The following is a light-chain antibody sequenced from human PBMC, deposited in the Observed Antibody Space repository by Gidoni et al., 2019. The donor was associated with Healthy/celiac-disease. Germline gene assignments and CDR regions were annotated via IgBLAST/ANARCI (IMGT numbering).Light chain of an antibody. CDR2: GAS. J-gene: IGKJ1*01. V-gene: IGKV3-20*01. CDR1: QSVSSSY. Sequence: EIVLTQSPGTLSLSPGERATLSCRASQSVSSSYLAWYQQKPGQAPRLLNYGASSRATGIPDRFSGSGSGTDFTLTISRLEPEDFAVYYCQQYGSSPGTFGQXTKVEIK. CDR3: QQYGSSPGT.